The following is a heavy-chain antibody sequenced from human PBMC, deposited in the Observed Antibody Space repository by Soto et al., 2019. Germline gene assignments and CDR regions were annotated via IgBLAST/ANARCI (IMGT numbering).Heavy chain of an antibody. V-gene: IGHV1-69*12. CDR3: ARGSGGSYYYYYGMDV. CDR2: IIPIFGTP. CDR1: GGTFSSYA. D-gene: IGHD2-15*01. J-gene: IGHJ6*02. Sequence: QVQLVQSGAEVKKPGSSVKVSCKASGGTFSSYAINWVRQAPGQGLEWMGGIIPIFGTPNYAQKFQGRVTITADESKSTAYMELSSLRSEETAVYYCARGSGGSYYYYYGMDVWGQGTTVTVSS.